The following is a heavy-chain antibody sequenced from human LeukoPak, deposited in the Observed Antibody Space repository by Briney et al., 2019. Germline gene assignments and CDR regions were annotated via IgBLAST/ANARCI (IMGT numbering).Heavy chain of an antibody. CDR1: GGSISRGDYY. V-gene: IGHV4-30-4*01. CDR2: IYYSGST. D-gene: IGHD5-18*01. J-gene: IGHJ3*02. Sequence: SETLSLTCTVSGGSISRGDYYWSWIRQPPGKGLEWIGYIYYSGSTYYNPSLKSRVTISVDTSKNQFSLKLSSVTAADTAVYYCATQGYSYGIDAFDIWGQGTMVTVSS. CDR3: ATQGYSYGIDAFDI.